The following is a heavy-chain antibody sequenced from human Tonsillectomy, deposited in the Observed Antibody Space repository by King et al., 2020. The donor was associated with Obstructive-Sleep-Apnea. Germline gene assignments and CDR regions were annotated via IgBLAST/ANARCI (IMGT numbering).Heavy chain of an antibody. CDR3: VRGDGVAATNYYYYYGMDV. CDR2: VNPNSGGT. D-gene: IGHD2-15*01. CDR1: GYTFIGYY. J-gene: IGHJ6*02. Sequence: QLVQSGAEVKKPETSVKISCRASGYTFIGYYMHWVRQAPGQGLEWMGWVNPNSGGTNYAQKFQGWVTMTRDTSISTAYMELSRLRSDDTAVYYCVRGDGVAATNYYYYYGMDVWGQGTTVTVSS. V-gene: IGHV1-2*04.